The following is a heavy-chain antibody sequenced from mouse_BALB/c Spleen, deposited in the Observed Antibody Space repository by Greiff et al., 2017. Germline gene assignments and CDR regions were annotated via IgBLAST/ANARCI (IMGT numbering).Heavy chain of an antibody. J-gene: IGHJ3*01. Sequence: DVKLVESGGDLVKPGGSLKLSCAASGFTFSSYGMSWVRQTPDKRLEWVATISSGGSYTYYPDSVKGRFTISRDNAKNTLYLQMSSLKSEDTAMYYCARRGYRYDGFAYWGQGTLVTVSA. V-gene: IGHV5-6*02. CDR1: GFTFSSYG. CDR3: ARRGYRYDGFAY. CDR2: ISSGGSYT. D-gene: IGHD2-14*01.